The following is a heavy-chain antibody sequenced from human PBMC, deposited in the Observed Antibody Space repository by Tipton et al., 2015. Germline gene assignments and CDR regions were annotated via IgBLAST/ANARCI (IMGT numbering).Heavy chain of an antibody. CDR3: TQFNCGGDCYSYRGWFDP. V-gene: IGHV4-61*05. Sequence: TLSLTCTVSGGSISSSNYYWGWIRQPPGKGLEWIGYISYSGSTNYNPSLKSRVTISLDTSKNQFSLNLNSVTAADTAVYYCTQFNCGGDCYSYRGWFDPWGQGTLVTVSS. J-gene: IGHJ5*02. D-gene: IGHD2-21*02. CDR2: ISYSGST. CDR1: GGSISSSNYY.